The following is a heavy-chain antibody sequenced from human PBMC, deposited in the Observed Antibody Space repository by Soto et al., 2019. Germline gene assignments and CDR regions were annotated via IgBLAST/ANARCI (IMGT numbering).Heavy chain of an antibody. CDR3: AHSPCSGGTCYLFDY. V-gene: IGHV2-5*02. J-gene: IGHJ4*02. D-gene: IGHD2-15*01. Sequence: QITLEESGPTLVKPTQTLTLTCTISGFSLSTSGVGVGWIRQPPGKALEWLALIYWDDVQRYSPSLKTRLTITKDTSRNQVVLTMTNMDLVDTATYYCAHSPCSGGTCYLFDYWGQGMLVTVSS. CDR1: GFSLSTSGVG. CDR2: IYWDDVQ.